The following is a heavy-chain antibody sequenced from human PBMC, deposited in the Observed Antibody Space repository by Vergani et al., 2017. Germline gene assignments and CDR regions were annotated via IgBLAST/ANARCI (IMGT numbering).Heavy chain of an antibody. Sequence: EVQLLESGGDLVQPGGSLRLSCAASGFTFNHYAMNWVRPATGKGLEWVSGISGSGGSTYYAGSVKGRFTISRDSSKNTLYLQMNSLSAGDTAVYYCAKANPRNSGYDYLYYYHAMDVWGQGTTVTVSS. D-gene: IGHD5-12*01. CDR1: GFTFNHYA. J-gene: IGHJ6*02. CDR3: AKANPRNSGYDYLYYYHAMDV. CDR2: ISGSGGST. V-gene: IGHV3-23*01.